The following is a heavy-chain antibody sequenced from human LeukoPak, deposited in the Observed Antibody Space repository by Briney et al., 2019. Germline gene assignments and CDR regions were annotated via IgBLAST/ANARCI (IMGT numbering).Heavy chain of an antibody. CDR2: INPDGGDT. V-gene: IGHV1-2*02. Sequence: GASVKVSCKASGNSFTGYYIHWVRQAPGQGLEWMGWINPDGGDTNYAQKFQGRVTMTRDTSISTAYMELSRLRFDDTAVYYCARDQSSSWSLIYYYMDVWGKGTTVTVSS. CDR1: GNSFTGYY. D-gene: IGHD6-13*01. J-gene: IGHJ6*03. CDR3: ARDQSSSWSLIYYYMDV.